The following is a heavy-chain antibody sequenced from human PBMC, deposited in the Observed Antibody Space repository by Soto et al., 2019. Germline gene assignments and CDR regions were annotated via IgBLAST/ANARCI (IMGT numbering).Heavy chain of an antibody. J-gene: IGHJ6*02. Sequence: SQTLSLTCAISGDSVSSNSAGWNWIRQSPSRGLEWLGRTYYRSKWYNDYAVSVESRITLNPDTSENQFSLQLNSVTPEDTAVYYCARDLVRIDVWGQGTTVTVSS. CDR3: ARDLVRIDV. D-gene: IGHD1-26*01. CDR2: TYYRSKWYN. V-gene: IGHV6-1*01. CDR1: GDSVSSNSAG.